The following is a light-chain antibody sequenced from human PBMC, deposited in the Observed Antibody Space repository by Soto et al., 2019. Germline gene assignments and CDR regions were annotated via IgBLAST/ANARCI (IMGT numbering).Light chain of an antibody. CDR3: LQHYNFSWT. Sequence: AIQMTQSPSSLSASVGDRVTITCRASQGIRNDLAWYQQKPGKAPKLLIFGAATIQTGLPYRFSGSGSGTDFTLTISSLQPDDFATYYCLQHYNFSWTFGQGTKVDIK. CDR2: GAA. V-gene: IGKV1-6*01. J-gene: IGKJ1*01. CDR1: QGIRND.